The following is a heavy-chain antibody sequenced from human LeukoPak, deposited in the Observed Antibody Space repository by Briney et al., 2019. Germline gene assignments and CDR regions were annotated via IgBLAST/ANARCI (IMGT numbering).Heavy chain of an antibody. CDR2: INGDGSST. CDR3: ARDTVDIVSTSGEY. D-gene: IGHD5-12*01. V-gene: IGHV3-74*01. Sequence: PGVSLRLSCAASGFTFSSYWMHWVRQAPGKGLGLVSRINGDGSSTRYAASVQGRFTISRDNAKNTVYLQMNSLRAEDTAVYFCARDTVDIVSTSGEYWGQGTL. CDR1: GFTFSSYW. J-gene: IGHJ4*02.